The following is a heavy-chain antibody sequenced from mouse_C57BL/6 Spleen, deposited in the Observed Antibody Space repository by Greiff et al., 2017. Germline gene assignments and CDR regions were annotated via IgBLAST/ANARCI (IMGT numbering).Heavy chain of an antibody. V-gene: IGHV1-22*01. J-gene: IGHJ2*01. Sequence: EVQLQQSGPELVKPGASVKMSCKASGYTFTDYNMHWVKQSHGKSLEWIGYINPNNGGTSYNQKFKGKATLTVNKSSSTAYMELRSLTSEDSAVYYCASPTTVVASDYWGQGTTLTVSS. CDR3: ASPTTVVASDY. CDR1: GYTFTDYN. CDR2: INPNNGGT. D-gene: IGHD1-1*01.